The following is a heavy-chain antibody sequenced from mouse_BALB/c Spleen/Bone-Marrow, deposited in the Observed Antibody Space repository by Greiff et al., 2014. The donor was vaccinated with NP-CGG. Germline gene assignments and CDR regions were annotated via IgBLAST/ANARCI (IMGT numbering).Heavy chain of an antibody. CDR3: AKNQEAFDY. V-gene: IGHV5-6-3*01. Sequence: EVKLVESGGGLVQPGGSLKLSCAASGFTFSNYGMPWVRQTPDKRLELVATINSNGGITYYPDSVKGRFTISRDNAKNTLYLQMSSLKSEDTAMYYCAKNQEAFDYWGQGTTLTVSS. J-gene: IGHJ2*01. CDR1: GFTFSNYG. CDR2: INSNGGIT. D-gene: IGHD3-2*02.